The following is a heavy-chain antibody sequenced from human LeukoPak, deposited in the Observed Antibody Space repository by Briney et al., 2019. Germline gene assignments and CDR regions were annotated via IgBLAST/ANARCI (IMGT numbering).Heavy chain of an antibody. CDR2: IYYSGNT. CDR3: ARDRRDTSMVWDY. CDR1: GGSISSGGYY. D-gene: IGHD5-18*01. V-gene: IGHV4-61*08. J-gene: IGHJ4*02. Sequence: SEILSLTCTVSGGSISSGGYYWSWIRQPPGKGLEWIGYIYYSGNTNYNPSLKSRVTISVDTSKNQFSLKMRSVTAADTAVYFCARDRRDTSMVWDYWGQGTLVTVSS.